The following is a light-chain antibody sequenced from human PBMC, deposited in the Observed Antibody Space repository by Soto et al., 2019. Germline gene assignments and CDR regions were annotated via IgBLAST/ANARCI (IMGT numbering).Light chain of an antibody. Sequence: QSALTQPRSVSGSPGQSVAISCTGTSSDVGGYDYVSWYQQHPGKAPNVIIFDVSKRPSGVPDRFSGSKSGNTASLTISGLQPEDEADYYCCSYAGGPYVFGTGTKLTVL. CDR1: SSDVGGYDY. CDR2: DVS. V-gene: IGLV2-11*01. J-gene: IGLJ1*01. CDR3: CSYAGGPYV.